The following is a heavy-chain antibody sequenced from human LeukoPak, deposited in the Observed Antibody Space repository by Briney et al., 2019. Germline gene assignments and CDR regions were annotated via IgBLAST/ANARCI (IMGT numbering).Heavy chain of an antibody. D-gene: IGHD3-22*01. CDR3: ARGGNHGDYYYFDL. Sequence: GALRLSCSASEFTFSNFWMSWVRQAPGKEPEWVANIKQDGSEKYYVDSVKGRFTISRDNAETSLHLQMNNLRAEDTAIYYCARGGNHGDYYYFDLWGRGTLVTVSS. J-gene: IGHJ2*01. CDR2: IKQDGSEK. CDR1: EFTFSNFW. V-gene: IGHV3-7*01.